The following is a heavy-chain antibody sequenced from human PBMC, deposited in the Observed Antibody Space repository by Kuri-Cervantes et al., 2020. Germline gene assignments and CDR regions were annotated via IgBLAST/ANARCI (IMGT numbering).Heavy chain of an antibody. D-gene: IGHD6-13*01. Sequence: GESLKISCAASGFSFSNYAMSWVRQAPGKGLEVVSDVSGSGRDTYYTDSVKGRFTVSRDNAKNMVYLQMSGLRAADAGIYYCAKGKEGSLYVWDFWGQGTLVTVSS. CDR1: GFSFSNYA. CDR3: AKGKEGSLYVWDF. V-gene: IGHV3-23*01. CDR2: VSGSGRDT. J-gene: IGHJ4*02.